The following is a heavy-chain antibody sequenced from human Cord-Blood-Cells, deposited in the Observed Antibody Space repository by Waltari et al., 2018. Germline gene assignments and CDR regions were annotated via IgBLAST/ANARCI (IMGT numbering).Heavy chain of an antibody. CDR2: INHSGST. CDR3: ARLLGLGMDNRYFDL. D-gene: IGHD7-27*01. Sequence: QVQLQQWGAGLLKPSETLSLTCAVYGGSFSGYYWSWIRQPPGKGLEWIGEINHSGSTNYNPSLESRVTISVDTSKNQFSLKLSSVTAADTAVYYCARLLGLGMDNRYFDLWGRGTLVTVSS. CDR1: GGSFSGYY. V-gene: IGHV4-34*01. J-gene: IGHJ2*01.